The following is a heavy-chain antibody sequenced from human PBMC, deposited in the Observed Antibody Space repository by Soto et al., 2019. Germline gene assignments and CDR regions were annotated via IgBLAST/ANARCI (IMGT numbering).Heavy chain of an antibody. CDR2: IKEDGSEI. CDR3: ARDIGFDYVN. CDR1: GFNVISYW. J-gene: IGHJ4*02. V-gene: IGHV3-7*01. D-gene: IGHD3-16*01. Sequence: GGSLRLSCSVSGFNVISYWMSWVRQAPGKGLEWVASIKEDGSEIYYLHSVRGRFSISRDSAGNALHLTMNYLSAEDTGVYFCARDIGFDYVNWGQGTLVTVSS.